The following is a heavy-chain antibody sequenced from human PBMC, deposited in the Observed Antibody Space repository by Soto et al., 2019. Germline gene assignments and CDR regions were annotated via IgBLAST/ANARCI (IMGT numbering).Heavy chain of an antibody. D-gene: IGHD2-15*01. Sequence: SETLSVTCSVSGDSISTVDYFWAWIRQPPGQALEYIGYIYKSTTTYYNPSFESRVAISLDTSKSQFSLTVTSVTAADTAVYFCARGRYCLTGRCFPNWFDSWGQGTLVTVSS. CDR2: IYKSTTT. J-gene: IGHJ5*01. CDR3: ARGRYCLTGRCFPNWFDS. V-gene: IGHV4-30-4*01. CDR1: GDSISTVDYF.